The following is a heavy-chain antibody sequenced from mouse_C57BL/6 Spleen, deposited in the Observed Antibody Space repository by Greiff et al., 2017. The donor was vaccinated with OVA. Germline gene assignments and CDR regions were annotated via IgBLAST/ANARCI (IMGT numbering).Heavy chain of an antibody. Sequence: QVQLQQSGAELVRPGTSVKVSCKASGCAFTNYLIEWVKQRPGQGLEWIGVINPGSGGTNYNEKFKGKATLTADKSSSTAYMQLSSLTSEDSAVYFCARNYFDYWGQGTTLTVSS. J-gene: IGHJ2*01. CDR1: GCAFTNYL. CDR3: ARNYFDY. CDR2: INPGSGGT. V-gene: IGHV1-54*01.